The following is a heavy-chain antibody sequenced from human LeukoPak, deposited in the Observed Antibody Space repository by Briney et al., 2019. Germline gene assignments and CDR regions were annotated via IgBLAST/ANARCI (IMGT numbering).Heavy chain of an antibody. CDR3: ARVQSMVRGAGWFDP. V-gene: IGHV4-61*01. D-gene: IGHD3-10*01. Sequence: PSETLSLTCTVSGGSVSSGSYYWSWIRQPPGKGLEWIGYIYYSGSTDYNPSLKSRVTISVDTSKNQFSLKLSSVTAADTAVHYCARVQSMVRGAGWFDPWGQGTLVTVSS. CDR2: IYYSGST. J-gene: IGHJ5*02. CDR1: GGSVSSGSYY.